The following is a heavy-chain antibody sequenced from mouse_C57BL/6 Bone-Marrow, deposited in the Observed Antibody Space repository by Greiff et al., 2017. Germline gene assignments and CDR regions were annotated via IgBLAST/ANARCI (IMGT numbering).Heavy chain of an antibody. D-gene: IGHD1-1*01. CDR1: GYAFSSSW. CDR2: IYPGDGDT. J-gene: IGHJ1*03. CDR3: ARCYYYGSSYWYFDV. V-gene: IGHV1-82*01. Sequence: VMLVESGPELVKPGASVKISCKASGYAFSSSWMNWVKQRPGKGLEWIGRIYPGDGDTNYNGKFKGKAPLTAAKSSSTAYMQLSILTSEDSAVYFCARCYYYGSSYWYFDVWGTGTTVTVSS.